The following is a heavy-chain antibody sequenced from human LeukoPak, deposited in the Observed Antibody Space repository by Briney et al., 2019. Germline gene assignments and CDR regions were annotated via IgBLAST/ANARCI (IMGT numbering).Heavy chain of an antibody. CDR2: INPSGGST. D-gene: IGHD3-22*01. J-gene: IGHJ4*02. CDR1: GYTFTSYY. V-gene: IGHV1-46*01. CDR3: ARATYYYDSSGYNFDY. Sequence: GASVKVSCKASGYTFTSYYMHWVRQAPGQGLEWMGIINPSGGSTSYAQKFRGRVTMTRDMSTSTVYMELSSLRSEDTAVYYCARATYYYDSSGYNFDYWGQGTLVTVSS.